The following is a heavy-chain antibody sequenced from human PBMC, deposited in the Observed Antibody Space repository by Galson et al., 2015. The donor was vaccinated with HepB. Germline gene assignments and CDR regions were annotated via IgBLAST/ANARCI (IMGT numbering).Heavy chain of an antibody. J-gene: IGHJ3*02. CDR1: GYALTELS. V-gene: IGHV1-24*01. Sequence: SVKVSCKVSGYALTELSMHWVRQAPGKGLEWMGGFDPEDGETIYAQKFQGRVTMTEDTSTDTAYMELSSLRSEDTAVYYCATVLSPSKLVVYFDAFDIWGQGTMVTVSS. CDR2: FDPEDGET. CDR3: ATVLSPSKLVVYFDAFDI. D-gene: IGHD2-8*02.